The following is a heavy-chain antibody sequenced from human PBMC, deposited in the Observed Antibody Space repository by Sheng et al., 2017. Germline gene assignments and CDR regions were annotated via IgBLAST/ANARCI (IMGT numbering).Heavy chain of an antibody. J-gene: IGHJ4*02. CDR1: GFTVSTNY. Sequence: EVQLVESGGGLIQPGGSLTLSCAASGFTVSTNYMSWVRQAPGKGLEWVSVIYSGGSTYYADSVKGRFTIFRDNSENTVYLQMNSLRRETTVVLYCRRDDQISGQFLDYWGQGALVTV. D-gene: IGHD3-3*02. CDR3: RRDDQISGQFLDY. V-gene: IGHV3-53*01. CDR2: IYSGGST.